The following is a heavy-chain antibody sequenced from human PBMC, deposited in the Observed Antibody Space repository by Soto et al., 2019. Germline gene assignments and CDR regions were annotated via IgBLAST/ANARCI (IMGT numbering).Heavy chain of an antibody. J-gene: IGHJ3*02. D-gene: IGHD3-10*01. CDR3: ARAYFGSGSPFDI. Sequence: ILQPPGKVLEWIGEISHSGSTSYNPSLSSRVTISVDTSKNQLSLNLTSVTAADTALYYCARAYFGSGSPFDIWGQGTMVTVSS. V-gene: IGHV4-34*01. CDR2: ISHSGST.